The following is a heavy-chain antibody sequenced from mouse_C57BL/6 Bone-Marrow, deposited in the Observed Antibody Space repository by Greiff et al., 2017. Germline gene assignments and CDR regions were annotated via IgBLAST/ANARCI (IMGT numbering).Heavy chain of an antibody. CDR1: GYTFTSYW. CDR2: IDPSDSYT. D-gene: IGHD1-1*01. Sequence: VQLQQPGAELVMPGASVKLSCKASGYTFTSYWMHWVKQRPGQGLEWIGEIDPSDSYTNYNQKFKGKSTLTVDKSSSTAYMQLSSLTSEDSAVYYCARTVWNYVSSDWYFDVWGTGTTVTVSS. J-gene: IGHJ1*03. CDR3: ARTVWNYVSSDWYFDV. V-gene: IGHV1-69*01.